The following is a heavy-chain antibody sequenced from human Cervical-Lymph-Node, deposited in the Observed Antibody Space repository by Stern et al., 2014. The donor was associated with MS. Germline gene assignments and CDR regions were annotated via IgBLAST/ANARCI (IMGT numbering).Heavy chain of an antibody. V-gene: IGHV4-30-2*01. CDR3: ARSSVTTPNAFDI. Sequence: QLQLQESGSGLVKPSQTLSLTCAVSGGSISSGGYSWSWIRQPPGKGLEWIGYIYHSGSTYYNPSLKVRVTISVDRSKNHFSLKLSSVTAADTAVYYCARSSVTTPNAFDIWGQGTMVTVSS. D-gene: IGHD4-17*01. CDR2: IYHSGST. J-gene: IGHJ3*02. CDR1: GGSISSGGYS.